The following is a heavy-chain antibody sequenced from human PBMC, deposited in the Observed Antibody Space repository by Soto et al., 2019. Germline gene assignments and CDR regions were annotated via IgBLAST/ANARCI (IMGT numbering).Heavy chain of an antibody. CDR3: ARGGHVVVVTAALDY. Sequence: QVQLVQSGAEVKKPGASVKASCKASGDTFTDYYIHWVRQAPGQGLEWMGTVNPSGGHTTYSQHFLGRMTMTRDTSTRTLYMELTSLTSEDTAVYYCARGGHVVVVTAALDYWGQGTLVTVSS. J-gene: IGHJ4*02. D-gene: IGHD2-21*02. CDR1: GDTFTDYY. V-gene: IGHV1-46*01. CDR2: VNPSGGHT.